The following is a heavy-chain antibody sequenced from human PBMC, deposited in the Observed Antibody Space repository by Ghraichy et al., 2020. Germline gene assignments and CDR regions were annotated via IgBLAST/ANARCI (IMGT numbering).Heavy chain of an antibody. CDR1: GGSISSYY. V-gene: IGHV4-59*01. J-gene: IGHJ4*02. D-gene: IGHD5-12*01. CDR3: ARGGRLRLRNFDY. Sequence: SQTLSLTCTVSGGSISSYYWSWIRQPPGKGLEWIGYIYYSGSTNYNPSLKSRVTISVDTSKNQFSLKLSSVTAADTAVYYCARGGRLRLRNFDYWGQGTLVTVSS. CDR2: IYYSGST.